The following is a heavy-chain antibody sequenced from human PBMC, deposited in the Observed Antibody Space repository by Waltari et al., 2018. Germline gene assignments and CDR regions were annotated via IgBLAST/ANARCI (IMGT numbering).Heavy chain of an antibody. Sequence: EVQLVESGGGLVQPGGSLRLYCAASGFTLGGYWMSWVRQAPGKGLEWVANIKQDGSEKYYVDSVKGRFTISRDNAKNSLYLQMNSLRAEDTAVYYCASEPLSSGWYGYWGQGTLVTVSS. CDR3: ASEPLSSGWYGY. CDR2: IKQDGSEK. D-gene: IGHD6-19*01. J-gene: IGHJ4*02. CDR1: GFTLGGYW. V-gene: IGHV3-7*01.